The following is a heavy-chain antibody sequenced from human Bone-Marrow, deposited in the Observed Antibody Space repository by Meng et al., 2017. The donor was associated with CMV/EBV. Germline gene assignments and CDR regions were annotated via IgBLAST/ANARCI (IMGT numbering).Heavy chain of an antibody. J-gene: IGHJ4*02. CDR2: VNGDGSST. Sequence: GGSLRLSCAASGFRFSSYWMHWVRQAPGKGLVWVSAVNGDGSSTRYADSVEGRFTISRDNAKNSLYLQMNSLRAEDTAVYYCARGSYSNWGQGTLVTVSS. CDR1: GFRFSSYW. D-gene: IGHD4-11*01. V-gene: IGHV3-74*01. CDR3: ARGSYSN.